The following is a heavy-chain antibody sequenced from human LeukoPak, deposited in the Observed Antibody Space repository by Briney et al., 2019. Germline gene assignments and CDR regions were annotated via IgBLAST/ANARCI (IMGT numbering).Heavy chain of an antibody. D-gene: IGHD6-19*01. CDR3: ASSTWYSSGPSF. Sequence: SETLSLTCTVSGGSISSNNYYWGWIRQPPGKGLEWIGSIYYSGSTYYNPSLKSRVTISVDTSKNQFSLKLNSVTAADTAVFYCASSTWYSSGPSFWGQGTMDTVSS. CDR2: IYYSGST. V-gene: IGHV4-39*07. CDR1: GGSISSNNYY. J-gene: IGHJ3*01.